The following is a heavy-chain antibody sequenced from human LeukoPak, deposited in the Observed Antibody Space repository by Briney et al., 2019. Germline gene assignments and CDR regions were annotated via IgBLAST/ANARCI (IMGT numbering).Heavy chain of an antibody. CDR3: ARARSTRWPYYDY. CDR1: GYTFTGYY. J-gene: IGHJ4*02. Sequence: ASVKVSCKASGYTFTGYYMHWVRQAPGQGLEWMGWINPNSGGTNYAQKLQGRVTMTRDTSISTAYMELTRLTSNDTAVFYCARARSTRWPYYDYWGQGTLVTVSS. V-gene: IGHV1-2*02. D-gene: IGHD4-23*01. CDR2: INPNSGGT.